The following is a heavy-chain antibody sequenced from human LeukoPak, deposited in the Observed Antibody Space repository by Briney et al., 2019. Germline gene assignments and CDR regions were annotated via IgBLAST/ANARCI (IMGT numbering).Heavy chain of an antibody. CDR1: GFTFSSYW. J-gene: IGHJ5*02. CDR2: ISSSGSTT. D-gene: IGHD3-22*01. CDR3: ARSRRYYDSMGENWFNP. Sequence: GGSLRLSCAASGFTFSSYWMSWVRQAPGKGLEWVSYISSSGSTTYYADSVKGRYTISRDNAKNSLYLQMNSLRAEDTAVYYCARSRRYYDSMGENWFNPWGQGTLVTVSS. V-gene: IGHV3-48*04.